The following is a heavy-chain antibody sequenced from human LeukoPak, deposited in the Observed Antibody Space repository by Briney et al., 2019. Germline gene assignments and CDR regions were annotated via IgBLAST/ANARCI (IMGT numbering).Heavy chain of an antibody. CDR2: LGGSGITT. CDR1: GFTLSNSA. Sequence: GGCLRLSCAASGFTLSNSAMSWVRQAPGKGLEWVSTLGGSGITTYYADSVKGRFTISRDNSKNTLYLQMNSLRAEDTAVYYCAKGIYSSGWSYFDYWGHGTLVTVSS. J-gene: IGHJ4*01. D-gene: IGHD6-19*01. CDR3: AKGIYSSGWSYFDY. V-gene: IGHV3-23*01.